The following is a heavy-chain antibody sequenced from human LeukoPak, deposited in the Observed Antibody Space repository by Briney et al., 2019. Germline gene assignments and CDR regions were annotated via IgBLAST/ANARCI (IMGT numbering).Heavy chain of an antibody. Sequence: PGGSLRLSCAASGFTFSSYGMHWVRQAPGKGLEWVAVISYDGSNKYYADSVKGRFTISRDNSKNTLYLQMNSLRAEDTAVYYCAKASSTYCGGDCYTYYYYYGMDVWGQGTTVTVSS. CDR3: AKASSTYCGGDCYTYYYYYGMDV. V-gene: IGHV3-30*18. J-gene: IGHJ6*02. D-gene: IGHD2-21*02. CDR1: GFTFSSYG. CDR2: ISYDGSNK.